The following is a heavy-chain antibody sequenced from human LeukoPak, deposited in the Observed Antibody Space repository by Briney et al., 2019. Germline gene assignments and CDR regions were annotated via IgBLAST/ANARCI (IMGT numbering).Heavy chain of an antibody. Sequence: SETLSLTCTVSGGSISTYYWSWIRQPPGKGLEWIGYIFYSGSTNYNPSLKSRVTISVDTSRNQFSLKLSSVTAADTAVYYCARHNEDGYSHYYLDVWGKGPTVTVSS. D-gene: IGHD5-24*01. CDR2: IFYSGST. J-gene: IGHJ6*03. CDR3: ARHNEDGYSHYYLDV. CDR1: GGSISTYY. V-gene: IGHV4-59*08.